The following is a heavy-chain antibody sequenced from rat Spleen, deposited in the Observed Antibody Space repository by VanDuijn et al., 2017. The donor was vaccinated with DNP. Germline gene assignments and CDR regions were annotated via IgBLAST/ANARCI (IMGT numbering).Heavy chain of an antibody. V-gene: IGHV2S12*01. CDR2: ISSGGSK. CDR3: TRAYYTCPYWYFDF. J-gene: IGHJ1*01. Sequence: QVHLKESGPGLVQPSQTLSLTCTVSGFSLTSYGVSWVRQPPGKGLEWIAAISSGGSKSYNSALKSRLSISRDTSKSQVFLKMNSRQTENTAIYCCTRAYYTCPYWYFDFWGPGTMVTVSS. CDR1: GFSLTSYG. D-gene: IGHD1-2*01.